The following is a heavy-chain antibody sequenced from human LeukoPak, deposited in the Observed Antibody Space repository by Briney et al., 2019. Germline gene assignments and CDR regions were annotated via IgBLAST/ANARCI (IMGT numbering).Heavy chain of an antibody. V-gene: IGHV4-59*01. CDR2: SYYSGST. CDR1: GGSISSYY. D-gene: IGHD3-22*01. Sequence: SSETLSLTCTVSGGSISSYYWSWIRQPPGKGLERIGYSYYSGSTNYNPSLKSRVTISVDTSKNQFSLKLSSVTAADTAVYYCARDQYYYDSSGYYYVWAFDYWGQGTLVTVSS. J-gene: IGHJ4*02. CDR3: ARDQYYYDSSGYYYVWAFDY.